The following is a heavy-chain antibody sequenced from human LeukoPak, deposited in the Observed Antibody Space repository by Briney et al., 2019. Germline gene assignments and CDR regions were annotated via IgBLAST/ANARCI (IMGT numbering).Heavy chain of an antibody. J-gene: IGHJ6*02. CDR3: ARGVGGDIVVVPAAIHSPYYYYGMDV. CDR1: GGSFSGYY. V-gene: IGHV4-34*01. D-gene: IGHD2-2*01. CDR2: INHSGST. Sequence: PSETLSLTCAVYGGSFSGYYWSWIRQPPGKGLEWIGEINHSGSTNYNPSLKSRVTISVDTSKNQFSLKLSSVTAADTAVYYCARGVGGDIVVVPAAIHSPYYYYGMDVWGQGTTVTVSS.